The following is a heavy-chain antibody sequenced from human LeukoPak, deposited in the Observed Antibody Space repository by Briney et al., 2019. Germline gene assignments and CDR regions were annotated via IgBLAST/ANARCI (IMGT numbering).Heavy chain of an antibody. D-gene: IGHD2-21*02. J-gene: IGHJ5*02. V-gene: IGHV1-2*04. CDR1: GYTFTGYY. CDR3: ARDIGYCGGDCLPTTFDP. Sequence: ASVKVSRKASGYTFTGYYMHWVRQAPGQGLEWMGWINPNSGGTNYAQKFQGWVTMTRDTSISTAYMELSRLRSDDTAVYYCARDIGYCGGDCLPTTFDPWGQGTLVTVSS. CDR2: INPNSGGT.